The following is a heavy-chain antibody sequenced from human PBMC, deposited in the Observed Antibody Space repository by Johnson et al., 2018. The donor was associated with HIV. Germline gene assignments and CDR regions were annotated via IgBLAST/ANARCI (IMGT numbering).Heavy chain of an antibody. CDR3: ARDRYSSSSLDAFDV. CDR1: GFSFSSYS. V-gene: IGHV3-64*01. J-gene: IGHJ3*01. D-gene: IGHD6-6*01. CDR2: INSNGGST. Sequence: EVQLVESGGSSVQPGGSLRLSCAASGFSFSSYSMHWVRQAPGKGLEYVSGINSNGGSTFYANSVKGRFTISRDNSKNTLYLQMGSLRPEDMAVYYCARDRYSSSSLDAFDVWGQGTMVTVYS.